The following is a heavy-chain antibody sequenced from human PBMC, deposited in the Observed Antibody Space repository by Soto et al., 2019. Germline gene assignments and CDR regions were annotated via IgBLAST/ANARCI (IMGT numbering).Heavy chain of an antibody. D-gene: IGHD2-15*01. CDR2: IIPIFGTA. CDR3: ARDRGYCSGGSCYSGYWYFDL. Sequence: QVQLVQSGAEVKKPGSSVKVSCKASGGTFSSYAISWVRQAPGQGLEWMGGIIPIFGTANYAQKFQGRVTITADESTSTAYMEPSSLRSEDTAVYYCARDRGYCSGGSCYSGYWYFDLWGRGTLVTVSS. V-gene: IGHV1-69*01. J-gene: IGHJ2*01. CDR1: GGTFSSYA.